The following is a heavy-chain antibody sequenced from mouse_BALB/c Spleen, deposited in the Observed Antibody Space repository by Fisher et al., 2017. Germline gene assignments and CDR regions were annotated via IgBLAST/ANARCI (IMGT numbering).Heavy chain of an antibody. D-gene: IGHD1-1*01. CDR3: ARKGDYGSAMDY. J-gene: IGHJ4*01. V-gene: IGHV1-20*02. Sequence: KFKGKATLTVDKSSSTAHMELRSLASEDSAVYYCARKGDYGSAMDYWGQGTSVTVSS.